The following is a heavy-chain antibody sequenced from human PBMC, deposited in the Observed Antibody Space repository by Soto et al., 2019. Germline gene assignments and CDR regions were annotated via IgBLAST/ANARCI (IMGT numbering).Heavy chain of an antibody. CDR3: AKGGYCSGGSCYKPAQYYYYGMDV. CDR2: ISGSGGST. D-gene: IGHD2-15*01. Sequence: PGGSLRLSCAASGFTFNNYAMSWVRQAPGKGLEWVSGISGSGGSTHYADSVKGRLTISRDNSKNTLYLQMNSLRAEDTAVYYCAKGGYCSGGSCYKPAQYYYYGMDVWGQGTTVTSP. V-gene: IGHV3-23*01. CDR1: GFTFNNYA. J-gene: IGHJ6*02.